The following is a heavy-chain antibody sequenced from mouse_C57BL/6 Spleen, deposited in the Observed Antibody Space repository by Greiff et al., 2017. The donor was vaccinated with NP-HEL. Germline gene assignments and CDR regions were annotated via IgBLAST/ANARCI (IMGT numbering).Heavy chain of an antibody. CDR2: INPNNGGT. CDR3: ARATVKARDY. V-gene: IGHV1-18*01. CDR1: GYTFTDYN. J-gene: IGHJ4*01. Sequence: EVQLQQSGPELVKPGASVKIPCKASGYTFTDYNMDWVKQSHGKSLEWIGDINPNNGGTIYNQKYKGKATLTVDKSSSTAYMEPRSLTSEDTAVYYWARATVKARDYCGQGTSVTDSS. D-gene: IGHD1-1*01.